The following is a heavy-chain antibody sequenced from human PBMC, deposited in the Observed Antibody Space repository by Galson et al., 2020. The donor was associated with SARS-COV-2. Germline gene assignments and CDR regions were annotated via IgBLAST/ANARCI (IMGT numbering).Heavy chain of an antibody. Sequence: GSLRLSCAASGFTFDDYTMHWVRQAPGKGLEWVSLISWDVGSTYYADSVKGRFTISRDNSKNSLYLQMNSLRTEDTALYYCAKDQRLGRLQQLGVESFDYWGQGTLVTVSS. V-gene: IGHV3-43*01. CDR2: ISWDVGST. J-gene: IGHJ4*02. CDR3: AKDQRLGRLQQLGVESFDY. D-gene: IGHD6-13*01. CDR1: GFTFDDYT.